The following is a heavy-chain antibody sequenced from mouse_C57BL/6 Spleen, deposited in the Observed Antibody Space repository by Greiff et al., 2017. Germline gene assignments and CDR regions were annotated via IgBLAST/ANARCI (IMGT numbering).Heavy chain of an antibody. CDR2: ISDGGSYT. CDR3: ARDGDYYGSSYSWFAY. CDR1: GFTFSSYA. D-gene: IGHD1-1*01. J-gene: IGHJ3*01. Sequence: EVKLVESGGGLVKPGGSLKLSCAASGFTFSSYAMSWVRQTPEKRLEWVATISDGGSYTYYPDNVKGRFTISRDNAKNNLYLQMSHLKSEDTAMYYCARDGDYYGSSYSWFAYWGQGTLVTVSA. V-gene: IGHV5-4*01.